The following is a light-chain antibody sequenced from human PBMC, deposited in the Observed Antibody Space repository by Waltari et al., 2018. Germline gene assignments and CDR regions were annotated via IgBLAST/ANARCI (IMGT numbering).Light chain of an antibody. V-gene: IGKV3-20*01. J-gene: IGKJ1*01. CDR3: QHYVNLPVT. CDR2: DAS. CDR1: QSVGKS. Sequence: EIVLTQSLGTLSLSPGARATLSCRASQSVGKSLAWYQQRPGQAPRLLIYDASTRATGTPGRFSGSGFGTDFSLAISSLEPEDFAVYFCQHYVNLPVTFGQGTKVEI.